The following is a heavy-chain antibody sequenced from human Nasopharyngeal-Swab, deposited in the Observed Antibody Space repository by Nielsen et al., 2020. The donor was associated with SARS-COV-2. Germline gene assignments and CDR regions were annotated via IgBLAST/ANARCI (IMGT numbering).Heavy chain of an antibody. CDR1: GYTFTSYD. Sequence: ASVKVSYKASGYTFTSYDINWVRQATGQGLEWMGWMNPNSGNTGYAQKFQGRVTMTRNTSISTAYMELSSLRSEDTAVYYCARGGSSPYYFDYWGQGTLVTVSS. CDR2: MNPNSGNT. V-gene: IGHV1-8*01. J-gene: IGHJ4*02. D-gene: IGHD2-15*01. CDR3: ARGGSSPYYFDY.